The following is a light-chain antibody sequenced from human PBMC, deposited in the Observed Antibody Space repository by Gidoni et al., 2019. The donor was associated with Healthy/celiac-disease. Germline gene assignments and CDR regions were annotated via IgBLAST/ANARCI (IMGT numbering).Light chain of an antibody. CDR2: DAS. CDR3: QQRSNWLT. V-gene: IGKV3-11*01. CDR1: KSVSSY. J-gene: IGKJ4*01. Sequence: EIVLTQSPATLSLSPGERATLSCSASKSVSSYLAWYQQKPGQDPRLLIYDASHRATGIPARFSGSGSGTDFTLTISSLEPEDFAVYYCQQRSNWLTFGGGTKVEIK.